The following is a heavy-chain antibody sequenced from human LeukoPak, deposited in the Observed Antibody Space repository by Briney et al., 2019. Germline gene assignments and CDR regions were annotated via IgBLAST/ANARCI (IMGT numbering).Heavy chain of an antibody. J-gene: IGHJ3*02. CDR2: ITTNGGST. Sequence: PGGSLRLSCSGSGFTFSSYSMHWVRQAPGRGLEYVSGITTNGGSTYYADSVKGRFTISRDNAKNTLYLQMNSLRTEDTAVYYCARPETQYSSGLDGFDIWGQGTMVTVSS. D-gene: IGHD6-19*01. CDR3: ARPETQYSSGLDGFDI. CDR1: GFTFSSYS. V-gene: IGHV3-64*04.